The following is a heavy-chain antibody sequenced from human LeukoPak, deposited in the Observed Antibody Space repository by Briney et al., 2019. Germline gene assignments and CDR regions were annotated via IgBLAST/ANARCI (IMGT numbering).Heavy chain of an antibody. CDR2: IYTSGTT. CDR1: GGSISSGSYY. Sequence: PSETLSLTCTVSGGSISSGSYYWSWIRQPAGKGLEWIGRIYTSGTTNYNPSLKSRVTMSVDTSKNQFSLKMRSVTAADTAVYYCARANYDGTGYWGQGTLVTVSS. V-gene: IGHV4-61*02. CDR3: ARANYDGTGY. J-gene: IGHJ4*02. D-gene: IGHD3-22*01.